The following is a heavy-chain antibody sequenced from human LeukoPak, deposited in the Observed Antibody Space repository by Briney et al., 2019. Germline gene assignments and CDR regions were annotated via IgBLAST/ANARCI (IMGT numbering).Heavy chain of an antibody. CDR1: GYTFTSYG. CDR2: ISAYNGNT. Sequence: GASVKVSCKASGYTFTSYGISWVRQAPGQGLEWMGWISAYNGNTNYAQKFQGRVTMTRDTSISTAYMELSRLRSDDTAVYYCARQTPGAARWYFDLWGRGTLVTVSS. CDR3: ARQTPGAARWYFDL. V-gene: IGHV1-18*01. J-gene: IGHJ2*01. D-gene: IGHD3-10*01.